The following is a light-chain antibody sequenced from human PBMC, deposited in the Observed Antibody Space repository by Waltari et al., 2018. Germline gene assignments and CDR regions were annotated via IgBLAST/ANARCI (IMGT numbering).Light chain of an antibody. CDR1: TSNIGSPY. J-gene: IGLJ2*01. V-gene: IGLV1-47*01. CDR3: VAWDDSRSGRL. CDR2: KND. Sequence: QSVLTQPPSASGTPGQRVIISCSGGTSNIGSPYVYWYQHVPGTAPKLLIYKNDQRPSGGPDRFSAARSGTSASLAIVGLRSEDEATYYCVAWDDSRSGRLFGGGTKVTVL.